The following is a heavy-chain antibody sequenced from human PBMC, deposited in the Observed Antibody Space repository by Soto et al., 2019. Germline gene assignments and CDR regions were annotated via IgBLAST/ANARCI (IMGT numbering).Heavy chain of an antibody. J-gene: IGHJ5*02. CDR3: ARDGRVTRLNNWFDP. CDR2: ISSSSSYT. V-gene: IGHV3-11*06. D-gene: IGHD2-15*01. CDR1: GFTFSDYY. Sequence: PGGSLRLSCAASGFTFSDYYMSWIRQAPGRGLEWVSYISSSSSYTNYADSVKGRFTISRDNAKNSLYLQMNSLRAEDTAVYYCARDGRVTRLNNWFDPWGQGTLVTVSS.